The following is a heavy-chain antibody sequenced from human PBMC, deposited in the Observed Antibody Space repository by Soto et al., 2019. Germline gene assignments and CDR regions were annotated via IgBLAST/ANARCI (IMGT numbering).Heavy chain of an antibody. Sequence: ASVKVSCKASGYSFTDYYMHWVRQAPGQGLEWMGWINPHSGATNYAQNFQGRVTMTRDTSISTAYMELSSLRSEDTAVYYCASLPYYYDSSGPFDYWGQGTLVTVSS. D-gene: IGHD3-22*01. CDR3: ASLPYYYDSSGPFDY. J-gene: IGHJ4*02. CDR1: GYSFTDYY. V-gene: IGHV1-2*02. CDR2: INPHSGAT.